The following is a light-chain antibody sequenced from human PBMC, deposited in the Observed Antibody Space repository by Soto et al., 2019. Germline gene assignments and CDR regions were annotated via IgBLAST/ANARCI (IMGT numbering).Light chain of an antibody. CDR3: QQSDHLPP. Sequence: DIQMTQSPSSLSASVGDRFTITCQASQDISNYLNWYQQKPGKAPKLLIYDASNLETGVPSRFSGSGSGTDFTFTISRLQPEDIATYYSQQSDHLPPFGQGTRLEIK. J-gene: IGKJ5*01. CDR2: DAS. CDR1: QDISNY. V-gene: IGKV1-33*01.